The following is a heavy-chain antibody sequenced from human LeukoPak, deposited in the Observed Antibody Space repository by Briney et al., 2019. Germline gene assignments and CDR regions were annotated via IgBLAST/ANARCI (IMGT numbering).Heavy chain of an antibody. V-gene: IGHV3-48*02. D-gene: IGHD1-1*01. CDR1: GFNFSRYS. Sequence: GGSLRLSCAASGFNFSRYSMNWVRQAPGKGLEWVSYIGSRSATIHYADSVKGRFSISRDNAKNSLYLQMNNLRDEDTAVYYCARGRTEFDFWGQGTLVTVSS. CDR2: IGSRSATI. J-gene: IGHJ4*02. CDR3: ARGRTEFDF.